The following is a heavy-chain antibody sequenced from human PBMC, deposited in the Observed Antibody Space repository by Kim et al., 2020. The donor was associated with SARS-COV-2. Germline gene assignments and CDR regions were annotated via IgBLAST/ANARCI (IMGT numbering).Heavy chain of an antibody. D-gene: IGHD1-26*01. V-gene: IGHV4-34*01. CDR1: GGSFSGYY. Sequence: SETLSLTCAVYGGSFSGYYWSWIRQPPGKGLEWIGEINHSGSTNYNPSLKSRVTISVDTSKNQFSLKLSSVTAADTAVYYCASPSRRYHNYYYYYGMDVWGQGTTVTVSS. J-gene: IGHJ6*02. CDR2: INHSGST. CDR3: ASPSRRYHNYYYYYGMDV.